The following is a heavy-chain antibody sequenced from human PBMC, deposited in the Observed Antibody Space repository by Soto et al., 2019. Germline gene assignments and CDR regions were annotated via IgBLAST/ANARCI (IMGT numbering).Heavy chain of an antibody. J-gene: IGHJ4*02. V-gene: IGHV3-23*01. CDR2: ISGSGGST. Sequence: GGSLRLSCAASGFTFSSYAMSWVRQAPGKGLEWVSAISGSGGSTYYADSVKGRFTISRDNSKNTLYLQMNSLRAEDTAVYYCAKDEGDYYDSSGYPKLDDYWGQGTLVTVSS. CDR3: AKDEGDYYDSSGYPKLDDY. D-gene: IGHD3-22*01. CDR1: GFTFSSYA.